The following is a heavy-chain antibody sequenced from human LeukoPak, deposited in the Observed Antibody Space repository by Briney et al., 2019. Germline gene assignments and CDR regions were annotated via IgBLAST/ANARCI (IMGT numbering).Heavy chain of an antibody. CDR2: IIPIFGTA. D-gene: IGHD3-22*01. CDR3: ASSTCYYDSSGYNFAY. Sequence: SVKVSCKASGGTFSSYGISWVRQAPGQGLEWMGRIIPIFGTANYAQKFQGRVTITTDESTSTAYMELSSLRSEDTAVYYCASSTCYYDSSGYNFAYWGQGTLVTVSS. CDR1: GGTFSSYG. V-gene: IGHV1-69*05. J-gene: IGHJ4*02.